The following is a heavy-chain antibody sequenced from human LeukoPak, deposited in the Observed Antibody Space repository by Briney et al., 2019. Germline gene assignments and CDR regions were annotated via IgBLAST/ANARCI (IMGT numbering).Heavy chain of an antibody. CDR1: GYTFNTYD. CDR3: ARGLARTSMVTRGGVRFDY. CDR2: MNPNSGNT. Sequence: GASVKVSCNTFGYTFNTYDINWVRQATGQGLEWMGWMNPNSGNTGYAQKFQGRVTMTRNTSISTAYMELSSLRSEDTAVYYCARGLARTSMVTRGGVRFDYWGQGTLVTVSS. D-gene: IGHD5-18*01. V-gene: IGHV1-8*02. J-gene: IGHJ4*02.